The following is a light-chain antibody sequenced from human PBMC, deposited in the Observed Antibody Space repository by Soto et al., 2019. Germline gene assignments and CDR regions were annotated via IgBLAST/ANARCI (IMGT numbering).Light chain of an antibody. CDR2: AAS. V-gene: IGKV1-5*01. CDR1: QSVRTY. Sequence: QMTQSPSSLSASVGDRVTITCRASQSVRTYLNWYQQKPGKAPNLLIYAASNLQSGVPSRFSGSGSGTEFTLTISSLQPDDFATYYCQHYNSYSEAFGQGTKVDIK. CDR3: QHYNSYSEA. J-gene: IGKJ1*01.